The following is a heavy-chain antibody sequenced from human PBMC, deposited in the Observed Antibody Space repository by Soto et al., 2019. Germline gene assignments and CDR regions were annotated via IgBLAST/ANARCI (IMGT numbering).Heavy chain of an antibody. CDR1: GFTFDDYA. D-gene: IGHD6-19*01. V-gene: IGHV3-9*01. Sequence: GGSLRLSCAASGFTFDDYAMHWVRQAPGKGLEWVSGISWNSGSIGYADSVKGRFTISRDNAKNSLYLQMNSLRAEDTALYYCAKDRGDSSGWYSEYYYGMDVWGEGTTVTFYS. CDR2: ISWNSGSI. J-gene: IGHJ6*04. CDR3: AKDRGDSSGWYSEYYYGMDV.